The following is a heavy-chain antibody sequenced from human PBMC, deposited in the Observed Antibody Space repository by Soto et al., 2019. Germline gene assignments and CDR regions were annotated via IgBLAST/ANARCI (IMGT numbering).Heavy chain of an antibody. CDR1: GFTFSNAW. CDR3: PTEAMNDGQQLVHELKAMYYYYGMDV. Sequence: EVQLVESGGGLVKPGGSLRLSCAASGFTFSNAWMNWVRQAPGKGLGWVGRIKSKTDGGTTDYAAHVKGRFTISRDDSKNTLYLQMKRLKTEDTAVYYCPTEAMNDGQQLVHELKAMYYYYGMDVWGQGTTVTVSS. D-gene: IGHD6-13*01. CDR2: IKSKTDGGTT. V-gene: IGHV3-15*07. J-gene: IGHJ6*02.